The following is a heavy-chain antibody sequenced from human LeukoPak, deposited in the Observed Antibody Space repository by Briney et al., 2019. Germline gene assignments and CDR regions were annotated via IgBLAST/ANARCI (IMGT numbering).Heavy chain of an antibody. V-gene: IGHV3-23*01. CDR1: GFIFSNYG. J-gene: IGHJ4*02. CDR2: ISASGSAT. CDR3: AKAATVVTWDY. Sequence: GGSLRLSCAASGFIFSNYGMNWVRQAPGKGLEWVAAISASGSATSYAVSVRGRFTISRDNPKNTLYLQMNSLRAEDTAVYYCAKAATVVTWDYWGQGTLVTVSS. D-gene: IGHD4-23*01.